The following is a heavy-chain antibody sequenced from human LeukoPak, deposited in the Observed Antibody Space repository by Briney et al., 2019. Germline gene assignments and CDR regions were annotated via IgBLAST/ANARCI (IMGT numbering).Heavy chain of an antibody. D-gene: IGHD6-19*01. CDR1: GFTFSSYS. CDR2: ISSSSSYI. V-gene: IGHV3-21*01. J-gene: IGHJ4*02. Sequence: GGSLRLSCAASGFTFSSYSMNWVRQAPGKGLEWVSSISSSSSYIYYADSVKGRFTLSRDNAKNSLYLQMNSLRAEDTAVYYCAREGPAVAFDYWGQGTLVTVSS. CDR3: AREGPAVAFDY.